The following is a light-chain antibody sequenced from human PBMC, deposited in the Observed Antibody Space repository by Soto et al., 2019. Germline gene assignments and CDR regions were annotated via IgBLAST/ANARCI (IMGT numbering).Light chain of an antibody. CDR3: QQLNSYPLT. J-gene: IGKJ4*01. CDR2: AAS. Sequence: IQLTQSPSSLSASVGDRVTITCRASQGISSYLAWYQQKPGKAPKLLIYAASTLQSGVPSRFSGSGSVTDFTLTISILQPEDFATYDCQQLNSYPLTFVGGTKVEIK. V-gene: IGKV1-9*01. CDR1: QGISSY.